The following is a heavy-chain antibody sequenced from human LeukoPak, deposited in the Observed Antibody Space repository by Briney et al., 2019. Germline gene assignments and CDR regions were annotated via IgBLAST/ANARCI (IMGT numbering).Heavy chain of an antibody. J-gene: IGHJ6*02. CDR1: GLTVSSNY. D-gene: IGHD3-10*01. CDR3: ARDPDYYGMDV. Sequence: GGSLRLSCAASGLTVSSNYMSWVRQAPGKGLEWVSVIYSGGSTYYADSVKGRFTISRDNSTNTLYLQMNSLRAEDTAVYFCARDPDYYGMDVWGPGTTVTVSS. V-gene: IGHV3-53*01. CDR2: IYSGGST.